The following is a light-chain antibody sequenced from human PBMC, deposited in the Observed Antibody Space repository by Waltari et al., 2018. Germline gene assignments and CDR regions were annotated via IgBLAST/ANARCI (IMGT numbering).Light chain of an antibody. CDR1: SSDVGNYDL. CDR2: EVT. J-gene: IGLJ1*01. Sequence: QSGLTQPASVSGSPGQSITISCTGTSSDVGNYDLVSWYRQYPGKAPQLMVYEVTSPSARLSPRSSASKSRNTASLTIYALQSEDEADYYCCSYAGLGIYVFGTGTKVTVL. V-gene: IGLV2-23*02. CDR3: CSYAGLGIYV.